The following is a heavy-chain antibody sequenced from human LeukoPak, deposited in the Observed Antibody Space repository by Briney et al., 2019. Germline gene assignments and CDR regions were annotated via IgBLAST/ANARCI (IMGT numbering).Heavy chain of an antibody. CDR3: ARMGHHYDSNGYEF. CDR1: GGSISTYY. J-gene: IGHJ4*02. CDR2: IYYSGST. Sequence: SETLSLTCTVSGGSISTYYWSWIRQPPGKGLEWIGNIYYSGSTNYRPSLKSRVSISVDTSKNQLSLKLSSVTAADTAVYYCARMGHHYDSNGYEFWGQGTLVTVSS. V-gene: IGHV4-59*08. D-gene: IGHD3-22*01.